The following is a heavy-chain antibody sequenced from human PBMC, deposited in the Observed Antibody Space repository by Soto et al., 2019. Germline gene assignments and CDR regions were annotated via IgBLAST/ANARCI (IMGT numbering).Heavy chain of an antibody. V-gene: IGHV3-23*01. Sequence: PGGSLRLSCEASGCTLSMYAMRWIRQASGKGLEWVSTITSVGGLYTADSEKGRLTISRDNSKNTMYLQMNRLKVEDTAIYYCAKGGCSGRTCYGSDYWGQGTVVTVSS. D-gene: IGHD2-15*01. J-gene: IGHJ4*02. CDR1: GCTLSMYA. CDR3: AKGGCSGRTCYGSDY. CDR2: ITSVGGL.